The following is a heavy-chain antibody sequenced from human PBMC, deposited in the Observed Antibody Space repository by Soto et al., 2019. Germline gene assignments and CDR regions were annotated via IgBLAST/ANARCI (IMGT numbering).Heavy chain of an antibody. Sequence: SETLSLTCTVSGGSISSYYWSWIRQPAGKGLEWIGRIYTSGSTNYNPSPKSRVTMSVDTSKNQFSLKLSSVTAADTAVYYCARETDPHHQPTMMGFFDYWGQGTLVTVSS. V-gene: IGHV4-4*07. J-gene: IGHJ4*02. D-gene: IGHD3-22*01. CDR1: GGSISSYY. CDR2: IYTSGST. CDR3: ARETDPHHQPTMMGFFDY.